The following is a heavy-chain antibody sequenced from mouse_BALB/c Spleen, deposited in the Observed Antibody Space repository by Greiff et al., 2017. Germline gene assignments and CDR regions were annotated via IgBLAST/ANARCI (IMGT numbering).Heavy chain of an antibody. J-gene: IGHJ2*01. CDR2: ISTYYGDA. CDR3: ARDSITTVVDYFDY. Sequence: QVQLQQSGAELVRPGVSVKISCKGSGYTFTDYAMHWVKQSHAKSLEWIGVISTYYGDASYNQKFKGKATMTVDKSSSTAYMELARLTSEDSAIYYCARDSITTVVDYFDYWGQGTTLTVSS. V-gene: IGHV1S137*01. D-gene: IGHD1-1*01. CDR1: GYTFTDYA.